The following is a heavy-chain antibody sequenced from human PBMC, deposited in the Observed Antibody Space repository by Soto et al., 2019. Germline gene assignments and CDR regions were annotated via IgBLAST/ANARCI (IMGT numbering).Heavy chain of an antibody. CDR2: ISYDESNK. Sequence: PGGSLRLSCAASGFTFSSYGMHWVRQAPGKCLEWVAFISYDESNKYYADSVKGRFTISRDNSRTTLYLQMNSLRAEDTAVYFCAKRRNVLRFLEWSSGMEVWGHGXTVTVSS. J-gene: IGHJ6*02. CDR3: AKRRNVLRFLEWSSGMEV. V-gene: IGHV3-30*18. D-gene: IGHD3-3*01. CDR1: GFTFSSYG.